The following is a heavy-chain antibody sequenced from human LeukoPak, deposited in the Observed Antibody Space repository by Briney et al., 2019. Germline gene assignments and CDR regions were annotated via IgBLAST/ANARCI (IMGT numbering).Heavy chain of an antibody. CDR2: FHHAGST. J-gene: IGHJ5*02. CDR1: GGSISGSNW. Sequence: SGTLSLTCGVSGGSISGSNWWSWVRQPPGKGLEWIGEFHHAGSTNYNPSLKSRVTMSVDMSKNQFSLKLSSVTAADTAVYYCARRSSSWKNWFDPWGQGTLVTVSS. CDR3: ARRSSSWKNWFDP. D-gene: IGHD6-13*01. V-gene: IGHV4-4*02.